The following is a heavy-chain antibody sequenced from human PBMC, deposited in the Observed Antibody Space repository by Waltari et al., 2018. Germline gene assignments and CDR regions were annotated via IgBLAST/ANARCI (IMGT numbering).Heavy chain of an antibody. J-gene: IGHJ4*02. CDR2: IYYSVST. CDR1: GGSISSSSHY. Sequence: QLQLQESGPGLVKPSATLSLTCTVSGGSISSSSHYWGWIRQPPGKGLEWVGGIYYSVSTYYNPSLKSRVTISVDTSKNQFSLKLSSVTAADTAVYYCARHASGGATTLFDYWGQGTLVTVSS. D-gene: IGHD1-26*01. V-gene: IGHV4-39*07. CDR3: ARHASGGATTLFDY.